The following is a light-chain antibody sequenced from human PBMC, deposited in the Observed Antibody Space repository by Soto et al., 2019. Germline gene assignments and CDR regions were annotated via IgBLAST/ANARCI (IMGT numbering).Light chain of an antibody. J-gene: IGKJ1*01. Sequence: EIVLTQSPGTLSLSPGERATLSCRASQSVSSSYLAWYQQKPGQAPRLLIYGASSRATGIPDRFSGSGSGTDFTLTISRLEPEDFAVYYCQQYNSYSGMFGQGTKVDIK. CDR3: QQYNSYSGM. CDR2: GAS. V-gene: IGKV3-20*01. CDR1: QSVSSSY.